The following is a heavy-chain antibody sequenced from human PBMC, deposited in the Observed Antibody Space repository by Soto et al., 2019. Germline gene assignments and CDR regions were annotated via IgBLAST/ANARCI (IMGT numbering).Heavy chain of an antibody. V-gene: IGHV1-3*01. D-gene: IGHD3-3*01. CDR3: AIEPEDGVPGDY. J-gene: IGHJ4*02. CDR1: GYTFTSHT. Sequence: QVQLVQSGAEVKEPGASVRVSCKASGYTFTSHTLHWARQAPGQGLEWMGWIIVSNGSPRYAPQFQGRVTFGRDTSATTAYMELSSLTSEDTAVYYCAIEPEDGVPGDYWGQGTLVVVSS. CDR2: IIVSNGSP.